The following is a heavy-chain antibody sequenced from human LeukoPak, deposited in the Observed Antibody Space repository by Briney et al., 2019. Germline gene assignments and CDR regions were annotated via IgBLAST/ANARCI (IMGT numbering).Heavy chain of an antibody. Sequence: ASVKVSCKASGYTFTSYYMHWVRQAPGQGLEWMGIINPSGGSTSYAQKFQGRVTMTRDMSTSTAYMELSSLRSEDTAVYYCARGRGLYGSGSYGYYYYYYMDVWGKGTTVTVSS. D-gene: IGHD3-10*01. V-gene: IGHV1-46*01. J-gene: IGHJ6*03. CDR3: ARGRGLYGSGSYGYYYYYYMDV. CDR2: INPSGGST. CDR1: GYTFTSYY.